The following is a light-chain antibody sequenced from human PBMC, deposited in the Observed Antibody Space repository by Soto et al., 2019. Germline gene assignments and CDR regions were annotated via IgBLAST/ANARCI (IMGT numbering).Light chain of an antibody. CDR1: TSDIGAYNY. V-gene: IGLV2-14*01. J-gene: IGLJ1*01. CDR3: CSSTGHTPLV. CDR2: EVS. Sequence: QSALTQPASVSGSPGQSITISCTGTTSDIGAYNYVSWYQQHAGNAPKLIIYEVSHRPSGVSPRFSGSKSGNTASLTISGLQAENEALYYCCSSTGHTPLVFGGGTKVPVL.